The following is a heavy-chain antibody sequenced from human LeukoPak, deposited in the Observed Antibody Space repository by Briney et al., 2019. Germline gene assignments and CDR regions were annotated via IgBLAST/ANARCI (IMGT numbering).Heavy chain of an antibody. D-gene: IGHD4-23*01. Sequence: GGSLRLSCAASGFTFDDYGMSWVRQAPGKGLEWVSGINWNGGSTGYADSVKGRFTISRDNAKNSLYLQMNSLRAEDTALYHCAREEDIYGGNSDLWYFDLWGRGTLVTVSS. CDR1: GFTFDDYG. CDR3: AREEDIYGGNSDLWYFDL. J-gene: IGHJ2*01. V-gene: IGHV3-20*01. CDR2: INWNGGST.